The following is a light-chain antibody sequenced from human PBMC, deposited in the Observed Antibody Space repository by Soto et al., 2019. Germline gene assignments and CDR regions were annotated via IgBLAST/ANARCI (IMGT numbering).Light chain of an antibody. J-gene: IGKJ1*01. CDR1: QSISSR. Sequence: DIQMTQSPSTLSASVGDRVTITCRASQSISSRLAWYQQKPGKAPKLLRSKATRLEGWVPSRFSGRGSGTEFTLTISSLQPDDVATYYCQQYNSYTCTFGQGTKVEIK. V-gene: IGKV1-5*03. CDR3: QQYNSYTCT. CDR2: KAT.